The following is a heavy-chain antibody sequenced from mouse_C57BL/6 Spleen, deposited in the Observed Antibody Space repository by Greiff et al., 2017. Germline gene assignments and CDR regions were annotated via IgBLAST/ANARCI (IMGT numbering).Heavy chain of an antibody. V-gene: IGHV1-53*01. CDR2: INPSNGST. CDR1: GYTFTSYW. Sequence: QVQLQQPGTELVKPGASVKLSCKASGYTFTSYWMPWVKQRPGQGLEWIGNINPSNGSTNYNEKFKSKATLTVDKSSSTAYMQLSSLTSEDSAVYYCARAGYRSAWEDWGQGTTVTVAS. J-gene: IGHJ2*01. CDR3: ARAGYRSAWED. D-gene: IGHD2-14*01.